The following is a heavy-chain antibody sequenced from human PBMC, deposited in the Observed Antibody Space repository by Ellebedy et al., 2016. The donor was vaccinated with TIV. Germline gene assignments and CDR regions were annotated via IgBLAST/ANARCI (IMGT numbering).Heavy chain of an antibody. CDR3: ARGSSGSFFNYYYGMDV. D-gene: IGHD3-10*01. V-gene: IGHV1-69*13. J-gene: IGHJ6*02. Sequence: SVKVSXXASGGTFSSYAISWVRQAPGQGLEWMGGIIPIFGTANYAQKFQGRVTITADESTSTAYMELSSLRSEDTAVYYCARGSSGSFFNYYYGMDVWGQGTTVTVSS. CDR2: IIPIFGTA. CDR1: GGTFSSYA.